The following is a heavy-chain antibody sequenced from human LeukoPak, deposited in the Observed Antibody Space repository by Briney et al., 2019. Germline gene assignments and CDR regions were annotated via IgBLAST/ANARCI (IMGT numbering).Heavy chain of an antibody. J-gene: IGHJ6*02. Sequence: SQTLSLTCAVSGGSISSGGYSWGWIRQPPGKGLEWIGYIYHSGSTYYNPSLKSRVTISVDRSKNQFSLKLSSVTAADTAVYYCARKRGYYYGMDVWGQGTTVTVSS. CDR2: IYHSGST. V-gene: IGHV4-30-2*01. CDR3: ARKRGYYYGMDV. CDR1: GGSISSGGYS.